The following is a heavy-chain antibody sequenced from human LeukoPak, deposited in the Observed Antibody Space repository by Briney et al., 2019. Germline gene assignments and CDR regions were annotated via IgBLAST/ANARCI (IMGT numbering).Heavy chain of an antibody. J-gene: IGHJ4*02. CDR3: AKDPPTKYYDIGRLGY. CDR2: IYSGGST. D-gene: IGHD3-9*01. V-gene: IGHV3-53*01. CDR1: GFTVSSNY. Sequence: PGGSLRLSCAASGFTVSSNYMSWVRQAPGKGLEWVSVIYSGGSTYYADSVKGRFTISRDNSKNTLYLQMNSLRAEDTAVYYCAKDPPTKYYDIGRLGYWGQGTLVTVSS.